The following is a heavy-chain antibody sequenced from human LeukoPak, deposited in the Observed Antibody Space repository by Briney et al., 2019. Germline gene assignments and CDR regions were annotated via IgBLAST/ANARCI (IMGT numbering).Heavy chain of an antibody. V-gene: IGHV3-30-3*01. D-gene: IGHD4-23*01. Sequence: PGRSLRLSCAASGFTFSSYVMHWVRQAPGKGLEWVAVISYDGSNKYYADSVKGRFTISRDNSKNTLYLQMNSLRAEDTAVYYCAAGLRWFAYWGQGTVVTVSS. CDR1: GFTFSSYV. CDR2: ISYDGSNK. CDR3: AAGLRWFAY. J-gene: IGHJ4*02.